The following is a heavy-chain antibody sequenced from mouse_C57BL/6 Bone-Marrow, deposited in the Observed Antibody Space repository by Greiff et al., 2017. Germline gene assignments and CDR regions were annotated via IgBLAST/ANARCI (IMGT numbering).Heavy chain of an antibody. D-gene: IGHD2-12*01. V-gene: IGHV5-4*01. CDR1: GFTFSSYA. CDR3: ARDFLRPWFAY. J-gene: IGHJ3*01. CDR2: ISDGGSYT. Sequence: EVHLVESGGGLVKPGGSLKLSCAASGFTFSSYAMSWVRQTPEKRLEWVATISDGGSYTYYPDNVKGRFTISRDNAKNNLYLQMSHLKSEDTAMYYCARDFLRPWFAYWGQGTLVTVSA.